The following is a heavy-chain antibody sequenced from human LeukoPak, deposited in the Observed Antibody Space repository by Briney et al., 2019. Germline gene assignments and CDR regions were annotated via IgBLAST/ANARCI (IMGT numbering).Heavy chain of an antibody. CDR2: ISYDGSNK. V-gene: IGHV3-30*03. D-gene: IGHD3-10*01. Sequence: GGSLRLSCAASGFTFSSYGMHWVRQAPGKGLEWVAVISYDGSNKNYADSVKGRFSISRDNSKNTLYLQMSSLRAEDTAVYYCARGRYYGSGSSNWFDPWGQGTLVTVSS. CDR1: GFTFSSYG. CDR3: ARGRYYGSGSSNWFDP. J-gene: IGHJ5*02.